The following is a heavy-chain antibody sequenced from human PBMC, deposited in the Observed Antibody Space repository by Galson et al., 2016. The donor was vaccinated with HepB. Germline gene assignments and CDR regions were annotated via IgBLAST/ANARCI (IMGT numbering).Heavy chain of an antibody. D-gene: IGHD2-8*02. CDR1: GYIFTNYA. V-gene: IGHV1-18*04. CDR2: ISAYNGNT. CDR3: ARDVFYCTGPRCSAEQFDY. Sequence: QSGAEVKKPGASVKISCKATGYIFTNYAISWVRQAPGQGLEWMGWISAYNGNTKSAQKFQGRLTMTTDTSTRIAYMELRSLRSDDTAVYFCARDVFYCTGPRCSAEQFDYWGQGTLVTVSP. J-gene: IGHJ4*02.